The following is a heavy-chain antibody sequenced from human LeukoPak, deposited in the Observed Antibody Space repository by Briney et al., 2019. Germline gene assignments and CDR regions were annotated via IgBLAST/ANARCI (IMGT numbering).Heavy chain of an antibody. V-gene: IGHV4-59*01. CDR2: IYFVGSA. J-gene: IGHJ6*03. CDR1: GGAIHRYY. D-gene: IGHD3-3*01. Sequence: SETLSLTCSVSGGAIHRYYWSWIRQPPGKGLEWIGYIYFVGSANYNPSLKSRVTISLDKSRKQVSLNLNSVTAADTAVYYCARTSASYYYYMDVWGKGTAVTISS. CDR3: ARTSASYYYYMDV.